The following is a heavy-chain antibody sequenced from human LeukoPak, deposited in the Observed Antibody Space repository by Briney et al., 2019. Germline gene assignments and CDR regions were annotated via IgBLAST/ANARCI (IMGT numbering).Heavy chain of an antibody. J-gene: IGHJ6*03. CDR3: ARRRGYAAAAGTYSYYYYYYMDV. Sequence: PSETLSLTCAVYGGSFSGYYWSWIRQPPGKGLEWNGEINHSGSTNYNPSLKIRVTISVDTSKNQFSLKLSSVPAADTAVYYCARRRGYAAAAGTYSYYYYYYMDVWGKGTTVTVSS. V-gene: IGHV4-34*01. D-gene: IGHD6-13*01. CDR1: GGSFSGYY. CDR2: INHSGST.